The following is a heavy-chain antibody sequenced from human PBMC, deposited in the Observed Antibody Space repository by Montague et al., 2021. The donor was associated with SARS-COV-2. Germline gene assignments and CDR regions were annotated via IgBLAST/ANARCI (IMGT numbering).Heavy chain of an antibody. Sequence: SLRLSCAASGFTFSSYAMHWVRQAPGKGLGWVAVISPDGSNKYYADSVKGRFTISRDNSKNTLYLQMNSLRAEDTAVYYCARVLGAYYGMDVWGQGTTVTVSS. CDR3: ARVLGAYYGMDV. V-gene: IGHV3-30-3*01. J-gene: IGHJ6*02. CDR1: GFTFSSYA. D-gene: IGHD1-26*01. CDR2: ISPDGSNK.